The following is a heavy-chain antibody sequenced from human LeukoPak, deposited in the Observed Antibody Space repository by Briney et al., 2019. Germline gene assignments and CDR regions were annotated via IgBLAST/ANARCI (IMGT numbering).Heavy chain of an antibody. J-gene: IGHJ4*02. D-gene: IGHD2-2*01. V-gene: IGHV1-69*13. CDR3: AREKDVYCSSTSCPLDY. Sequence: SVKVPCKASGGTFSSYAISWVRQAPGQGLEWMGGIIPIFGTANYAQKFQGRVTITADESTSTAYMELSSLRSEDTAVYYCAREKDVYCSSTSCPLDYWGQGTLVTVSS. CDR2: IIPIFGTA. CDR1: GGTFSSYA.